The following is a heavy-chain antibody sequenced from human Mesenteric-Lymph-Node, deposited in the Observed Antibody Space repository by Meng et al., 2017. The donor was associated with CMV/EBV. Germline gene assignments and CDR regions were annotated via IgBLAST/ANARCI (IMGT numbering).Heavy chain of an antibody. J-gene: IGHJ4*02. V-gene: IGHV3-20*04. Sequence: GESLKISCAASGFTFDDYGMTWVRQGPGKGLEWVSGISWNGDSTAYADSVKGRFTISRDNAKNSLYLQMNSLRAEDTALYYCASDGSTWGDIVVTPAALLDYWGQGMLVTVSS. CDR3: ASDGSTWGDIVVTPAALLDY. CDR2: ISWNGDST. D-gene: IGHD2-2*01. CDR1: GFTFDDYG.